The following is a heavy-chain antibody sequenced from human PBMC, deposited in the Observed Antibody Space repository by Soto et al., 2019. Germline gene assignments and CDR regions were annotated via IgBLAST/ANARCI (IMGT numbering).Heavy chain of an antibody. CDR3: ARDLGGTSSYLGX. D-gene: IGHD3-16*01. CDR1: GYTFTGRY. V-gene: IGHV1-2*02. CDR2: INPSSGGA. J-gene: IGHJ4*02. Sequence: VSLKVSCKASGYTFTGRYIHWVRQAPGQGLEWMGLINPSSGGATYAQKFQGSVSLTRDTSNSIAYMELSSLRSYDTAVYFCARDLGGTSSYLGXWGQGTPVTVSX.